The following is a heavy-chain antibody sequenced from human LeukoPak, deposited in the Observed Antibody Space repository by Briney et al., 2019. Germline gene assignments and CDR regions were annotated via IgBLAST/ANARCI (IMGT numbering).Heavy chain of an antibody. CDR3: ASGYRFGN. CDR1: EYTFTGYY. CDR2: INPNSGAT. V-gene: IGHV1-2*02. Sequence: ASVTVSCKASEYTFTGYYMHWVRQAPGQGLEWMGWINPNSGATDYAQNFQGRVTLTRDTSISTAYMELSRLRSDDTAVYYCASGYRFGNWGQGTLVT. J-gene: IGHJ4*02. D-gene: IGHD5-18*01.